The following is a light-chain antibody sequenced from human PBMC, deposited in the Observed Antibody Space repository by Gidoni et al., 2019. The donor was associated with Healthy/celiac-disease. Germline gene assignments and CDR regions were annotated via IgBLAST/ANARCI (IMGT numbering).Light chain of an antibody. J-gene: IGLJ3*02. CDR1: SPNIGNKY. CDR3: GTWDSSLSAWV. CDR2: DNN. V-gene: IGLV1-51*01. Sequence: QSVLTPPPSVSAAPGQKVTISCSGSSPNIGNKYVSWYQQLPGTAPKLLIYDNNKRPSGIPDRFAGSKTGTSATLGITGLQTGDEADYYCGTWDSSLSAWVFGGGTKLTVL.